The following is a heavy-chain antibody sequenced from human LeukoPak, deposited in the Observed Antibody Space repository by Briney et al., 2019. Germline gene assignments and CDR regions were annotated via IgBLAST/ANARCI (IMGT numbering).Heavy chain of an antibody. D-gene: IGHD2-2*01. CDR2: ISGSGGST. Sequence: GGSLRLSCAASGFTVSSNYMSWVRQAPGKGLEWVSAISGSGGSTYYADSVKGRFTISRDNSKNTLYLQMNSLRAEDTAVYYCAKDESTLTDYWGQGTLVTVSS. J-gene: IGHJ4*02. CDR1: GFTVSSNY. CDR3: AKDESTLTDY. V-gene: IGHV3-23*01.